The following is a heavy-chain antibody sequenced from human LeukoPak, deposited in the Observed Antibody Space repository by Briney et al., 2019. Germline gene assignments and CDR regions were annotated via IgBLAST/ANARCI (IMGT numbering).Heavy chain of an antibody. CDR1: GDSISNYY. Sequence: PSETLSLTCTVSGDSISNYYWSWIRQPPGKGLEWIGYMYYSGSTNYNPSLKSRVTISVDTSKNQFSLKLSSVTAADTAVYYCARGYGRYYCGSGSNYYYYYYMDVWGKGTTVTISS. CDR3: ARGYGRYYCGSGSNYYYYYYMDV. J-gene: IGHJ6*03. D-gene: IGHD3-10*01. V-gene: IGHV4-59*01. CDR2: MYYSGST.